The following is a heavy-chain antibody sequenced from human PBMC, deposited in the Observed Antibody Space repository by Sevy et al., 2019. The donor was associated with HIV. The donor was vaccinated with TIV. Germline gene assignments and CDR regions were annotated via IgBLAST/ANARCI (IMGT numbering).Heavy chain of an antibody. Sequence: GGSLRLSCAASGFTFSSYAMSWVRQAPGKGLEWVSAISGSGGSTYYADSVRGRFTISRDNSKNTLYLQMNSLRAEDTAVYYCAKDRRIQLWPRHFDYWGQGTLVTVSS. CDR1: GFTFSSYA. D-gene: IGHD5-18*01. J-gene: IGHJ4*02. CDR2: ISGSGGST. CDR3: AKDRRIQLWPRHFDY. V-gene: IGHV3-23*01.